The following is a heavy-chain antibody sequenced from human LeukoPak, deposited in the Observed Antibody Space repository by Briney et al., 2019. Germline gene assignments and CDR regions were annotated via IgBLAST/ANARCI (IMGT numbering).Heavy chain of an antibody. CDR1: GGSISSYY. J-gene: IGHJ5*02. CDR2: IYYSGGT. CDR3: ARRARGVIEWFDP. V-gene: IGHV4-59*12. Sequence: SETLSLTCTVSGGSISSYYWSWIRQPPGKGLEWIGYIYYSGGTNYYPSLKSRVTISVDTSKNQFSLKLSSVTAADTAVYYCARRARGVIEWFDPWGQGTLVTVSS. D-gene: IGHD3-10*01.